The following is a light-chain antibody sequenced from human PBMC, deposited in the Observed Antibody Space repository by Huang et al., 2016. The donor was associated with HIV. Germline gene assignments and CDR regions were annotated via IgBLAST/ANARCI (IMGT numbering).Light chain of an antibody. Sequence: EVVLTQSPATLSLSPGERATLSCRASQTVGSYLAWYQQKPGQSPRRLIYDASNRATGIPARFIGSGYGTDFTLTISTLEPEDFAVYYCQQRVNWPLTFGGGTKVEIK. CDR2: DAS. V-gene: IGKV3-11*01. CDR1: QTVGSY. CDR3: QQRVNWPLT. J-gene: IGKJ4*01.